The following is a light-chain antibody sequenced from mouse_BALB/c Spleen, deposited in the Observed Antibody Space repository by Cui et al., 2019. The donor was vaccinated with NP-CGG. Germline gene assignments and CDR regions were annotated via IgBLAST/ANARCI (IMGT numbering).Light chain of an antibody. CDR2: GTN. CDR3: ALWYSNHWV. CDR1: TGAVTTSNY. V-gene: IGLV1*01. Sequence: QAFLTQELALTTSPGETVTLTCRSSTGAVTTSNYANWVQEKPDHFFTGLIGGTNNRAPGVPARFSGSLIGDKAALTITGAQTEDEAIYFCALWYSNHWVFGGGTKLTVL. J-gene: IGLJ1*01.